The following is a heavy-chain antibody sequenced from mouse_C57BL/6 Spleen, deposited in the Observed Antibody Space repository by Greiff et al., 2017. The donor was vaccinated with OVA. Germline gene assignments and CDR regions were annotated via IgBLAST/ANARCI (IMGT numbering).Heavy chain of an antibody. D-gene: IGHD1-1*01. CDR2: IYPGDGDT. J-gene: IGHJ1*03. CDR3: ARMHYGSPYWYFDV. V-gene: IGHV1-80*01. Sequence: VQLQQSGAELVKPGASVKISCKASGYAFSSYWMNWVKQRPGKGLEWIGQIYPGDGDTNYNGKFKGKATLTADKSSSTAYMQLSSLTSEDSAVYFCARMHYGSPYWYFDVWGTGTTVTVSS. CDR1: GYAFSSYW.